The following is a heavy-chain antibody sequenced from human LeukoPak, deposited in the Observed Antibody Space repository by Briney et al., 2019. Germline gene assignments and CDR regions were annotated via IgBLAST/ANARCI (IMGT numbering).Heavy chain of an antibody. V-gene: IGHV3-74*01. J-gene: IGHJ5*01. CDR3: GYYNSGSYSTPDS. D-gene: IGHD3-10*01. CDR1: GFTFSTFW. Sequence: PGGSLRLSCATSGFTFSTFWMHWVRQAPGKGLVWVSRINHDGSSTNYADSVKGRFTISRDNSKNTLYLQMKTLRSEDTAVYYCGYYNSGSYSTPDSWGQGTQVTVSS. CDR2: INHDGSST.